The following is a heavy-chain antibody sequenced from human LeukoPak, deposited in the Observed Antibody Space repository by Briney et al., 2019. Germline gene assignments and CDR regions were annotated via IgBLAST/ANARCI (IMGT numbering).Heavy chain of an antibody. D-gene: IGHD4-17*01. CDR3: AKDSVATVTPLDYYYYGMDV. J-gene: IGHJ6*02. Sequence: GGSLRLSCAASGFTFSSYDMSWVRQAPGKGLEWVSAISGRGGSTYYADSVKGRFTISRDNSKNTLYLQMNSLRAEDTAVYYCAKDSVATVTPLDYYYYGMDVWGQGTTVTVSS. CDR1: GFTFSSYD. CDR2: ISGRGGST. V-gene: IGHV3-23*01.